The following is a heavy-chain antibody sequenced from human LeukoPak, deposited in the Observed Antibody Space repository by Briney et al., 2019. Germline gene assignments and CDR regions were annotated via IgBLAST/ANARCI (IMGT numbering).Heavy chain of an antibody. V-gene: IGHV4-30-4*01. CDR3: ARAARGAFDI. Sequence: SETLSLTCTVSGGSISSHYWSWIRQPPGKGLEWIGYIYYSGSTYYNPSLKSRVTISVDTSKNQFSLKLSSVTAADTAVYYCARAARGAFDIWGQGTMVTVSS. J-gene: IGHJ3*02. CDR2: IYYSGST. D-gene: IGHD6-25*01. CDR1: GGSISSHY.